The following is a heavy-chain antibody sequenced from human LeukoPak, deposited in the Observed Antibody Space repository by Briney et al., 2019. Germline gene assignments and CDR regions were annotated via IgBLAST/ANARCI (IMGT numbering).Heavy chain of an antibody. CDR2: IYFSGNT. CDR3: ARTSASGGTYFDY. CDR1: GGSLNPYY. J-gene: IGHJ4*02. V-gene: IGHV4-4*07. Sequence: SETLSLTCTVSGGSLNPYYWSWVRQPAGKGLEWIGRIYFSGNTHYIPSLQSRVTMSVDTSKNQFSLKLSSVTAADTAVYYCARTSASGGTYFDYWGQGTLVTVSS. D-gene: IGHD1-26*01.